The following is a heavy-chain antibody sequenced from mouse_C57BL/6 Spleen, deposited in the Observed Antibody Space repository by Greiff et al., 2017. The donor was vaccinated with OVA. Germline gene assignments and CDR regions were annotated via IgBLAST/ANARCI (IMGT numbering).Heavy chain of an antibody. CDR1: GYSITSGYY. Sequence: EVKLQESGPGLVKPSQSLSLTCSVTGYSITSGYYWNWLRQFPGNKLEWMGYISYDGSNNYNPSLKNRISITRDTSKNQFFLKLNSVTTEDTATYYCARRSMVTTFDYWGQGTTLTVSS. D-gene: IGHD2-2*01. CDR2: ISYDGSN. J-gene: IGHJ2*01. CDR3: ARRSMVTTFDY. V-gene: IGHV3-6*01.